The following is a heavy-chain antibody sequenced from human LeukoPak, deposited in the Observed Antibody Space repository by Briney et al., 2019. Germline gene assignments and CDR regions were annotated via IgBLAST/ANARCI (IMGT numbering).Heavy chain of an antibody. Sequence: GGSLRLSCAASGFTFSKFGMHWVRQTPGKGLEWVALVWNDGSKNYYADSVKGRFTISRDNSKDTLYLLLNSLRAEDTAVYYCAKDWSLSYGCLDYWGQGTLVIVSS. D-gene: IGHD1-26*01. J-gene: IGHJ4*02. CDR3: AKDWSLSYGCLDY. V-gene: IGHV3-33*06. CDR2: VWNDGSKN. CDR1: GFTFSKFG.